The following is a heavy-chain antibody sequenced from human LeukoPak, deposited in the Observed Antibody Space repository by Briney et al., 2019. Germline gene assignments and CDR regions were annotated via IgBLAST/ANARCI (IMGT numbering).Heavy chain of an antibody. J-gene: IGHJ4*02. CDR2: ISYDGRDQ. D-gene: IGHD3-10*02. V-gene: IGHV3-30-3*01. CDR1: GFSLRGYA. Sequence: GGSLRLSCVASGFSLRGYAMHWVRQAPGKGGLEWVTMISYDGRDQYYADSVKGRFTISRDDSKNTLFLQMNSLRVEDTAMYHCARIRLGVSFCSGFDYLGQGTLVTVTS. CDR3: ARIRLGVSFCSGFDY.